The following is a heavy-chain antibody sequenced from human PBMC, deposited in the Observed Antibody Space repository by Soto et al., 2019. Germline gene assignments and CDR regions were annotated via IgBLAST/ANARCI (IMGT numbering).Heavy chain of an antibody. V-gene: IGHV3-30-3*01. CDR2: ISYDGSNK. Sequence: QVQLVESGGGVVQPGRSLRLSCAASGFTFSSYAMHWVRQAPGKGLEWVAVISYDGSNKYYADSVKGRFTISRDNSKNTLDLQMNSLRAEDTAVYYCAKGRRLGYCSGGSCYSPVFDYWGQGTLVTVSS. CDR1: GFTFSSYA. CDR3: AKGRRLGYCSGGSCYSPVFDY. J-gene: IGHJ4*02. D-gene: IGHD2-15*01.